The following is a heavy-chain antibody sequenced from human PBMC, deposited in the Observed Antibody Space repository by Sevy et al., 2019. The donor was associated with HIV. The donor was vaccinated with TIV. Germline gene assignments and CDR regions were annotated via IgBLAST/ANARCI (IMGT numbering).Heavy chain of an antibody. Sequence: SETLSLTCTVSGGSISGTYWTWIRQPAGKGLEWIWTFYSSGNTDYNPSLKSRVTMSVDTSKNQFSLNLSSVTAADTAVYYCARPSYTGSSFWYFDLWGRGTLVTVSS. J-gene: IGHJ2*01. D-gene: IGHD1-26*01. CDR2: FYSSGNT. V-gene: IGHV4-4*07. CDR1: GGSISGTY. CDR3: ARPSYTGSSFWYFDL.